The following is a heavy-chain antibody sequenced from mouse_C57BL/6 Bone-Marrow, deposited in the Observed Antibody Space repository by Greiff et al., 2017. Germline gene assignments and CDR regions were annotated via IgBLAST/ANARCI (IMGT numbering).Heavy chain of an antibody. J-gene: IGHJ3*01. D-gene: IGHD1-1*01. CDR1: GFNITDYY. V-gene: IGHV14-2*01. CDR3: AFGGLRYPGFAY. Sequence: VQLQQSGAELVKPGASVKLSCTASGFNITDYYMHWVKQRTEQGLEWIGRIDPEDGETKYAPKFQGKATIPADTSSNTAYLQLSSLTSEDTAVYYCAFGGLRYPGFAYWGQGTLVTVSA. CDR2: IDPEDGET.